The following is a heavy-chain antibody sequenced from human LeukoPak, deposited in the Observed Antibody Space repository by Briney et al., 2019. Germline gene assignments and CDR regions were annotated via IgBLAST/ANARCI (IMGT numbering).Heavy chain of an antibody. CDR1: GFTVSSNY. V-gene: IGHV3-53*01. Sequence: HAGGSLRLSCAASGFTVSSNYMSWVRQAPGKGLEWVSVIYSGGSTYYADSVKGRFTISRDNFKNTLYLQMNSLRAEDTAVYYCASRASRNYDATYYFDYWGQGTLVTVSS. D-gene: IGHD3-22*01. J-gene: IGHJ4*02. CDR2: IYSGGST. CDR3: ASRASRNYDATYYFDY.